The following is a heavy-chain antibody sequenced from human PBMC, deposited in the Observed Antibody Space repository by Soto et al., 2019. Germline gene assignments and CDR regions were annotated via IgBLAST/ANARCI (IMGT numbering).Heavy chain of an antibody. Sequence: SETLSLTCAVYGGSFSGYYWSWIRQPPGKGLEWIGEINHSGSTNYNPSLKSRVTISVDTSKNQFSLKLSSVTAADTAVYYCASGTGYSSGWYLYYYYGMDVWGQGTTVTVSS. V-gene: IGHV4-34*01. CDR1: GGSFSGYY. CDR3: ASGTGYSSGWYLYYYYGMDV. J-gene: IGHJ6*02. D-gene: IGHD6-19*01. CDR2: INHSGST.